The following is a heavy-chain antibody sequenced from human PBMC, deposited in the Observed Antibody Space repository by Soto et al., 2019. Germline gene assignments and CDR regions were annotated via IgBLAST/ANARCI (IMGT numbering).Heavy chain of an antibody. Sequence: QLQLQESGPGLVKPSETLSLTCSVSGGSVSSGSYFWGWIRQPPGKGLEWIGSIYYSGSTYYNPSLKSRVTISVDMSKTQFSLKLSSVTAADTAVYYCARQSPGVVAAYFDYWGQGTLVTVSS. D-gene: IGHD2-15*01. CDR1: GGSVSSGSYF. V-gene: IGHV4-39*01. J-gene: IGHJ4*02. CDR3: ARQSPGVVAAYFDY. CDR2: IYYSGST.